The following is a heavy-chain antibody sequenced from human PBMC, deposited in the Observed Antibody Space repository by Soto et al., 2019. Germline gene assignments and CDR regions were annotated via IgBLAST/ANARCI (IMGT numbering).Heavy chain of an antibody. D-gene: IGHD1-26*01. Sequence: GASVKVSCKASGYTFTGYYMHWVRQAPGQGLEWMGWINPNSGGTNYAQKFQGWVTMTRDTSISTAYMELSRLRSDDTAVYYCARDPNSGSYPTYWFDPWGQGTLVTVSS. CDR2: INPNSGGT. J-gene: IGHJ5*02. V-gene: IGHV1-2*04. CDR1: GYTFTGYY. CDR3: ARDPNSGSYPTYWFDP.